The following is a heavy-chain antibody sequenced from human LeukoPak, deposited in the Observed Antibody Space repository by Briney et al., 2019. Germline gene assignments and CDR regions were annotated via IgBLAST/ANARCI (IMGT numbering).Heavy chain of an antibody. Sequence: SETLSLTCGVHAASSSGYYWSWVRQPPGKGLEWIGEIYHSGSTNYNPSLKSRVTISVDKSKNQFSLKLSSVTAADTAVYYCARSRGMVRGVFDYWGQGTLVTVSS. V-gene: IGHV4-34*01. J-gene: IGHJ4*02. CDR1: AASSSGYY. CDR3: ARSRGMVRGVFDY. D-gene: IGHD3-10*01. CDR2: IYHSGST.